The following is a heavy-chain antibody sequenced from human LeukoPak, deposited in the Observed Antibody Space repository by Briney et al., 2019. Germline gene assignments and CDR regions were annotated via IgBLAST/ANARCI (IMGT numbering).Heavy chain of an antibody. CDR2: IYYSGST. J-gene: IGHJ4*02. CDR3: ARTPKRIVVAYYFDY. D-gene: IGHD2-2*01. CDR1: GGSISSSSYY. V-gene: IGHV4-39*01. Sequence: SETLSLTCTVSGGSISSSSYYWGWIRQPPGKGLEWIGSIYYSGSTYYNPSLKSRVTISVDTSKNQFSLKLSSVTAADTAVYYCARTPKRIVVAYYFDYWGQGTLVTVSS.